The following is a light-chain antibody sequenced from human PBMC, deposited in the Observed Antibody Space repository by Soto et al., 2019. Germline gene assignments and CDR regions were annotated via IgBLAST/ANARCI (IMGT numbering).Light chain of an antibody. J-gene: IGKJ1*01. CDR2: WAS. Sequence: DIVMTQSPDSLAVSLGERATINCKSSQSVLYSSNNKNSVAWYQQKPGQPPQLLIYWASTRESGVPDRFSGSESGTDFPLTISSLQAEDVAFYYCQKYYTTRWPFGQGTKVEIK. CDR1: QSVLYSSNNKNS. CDR3: QKYYTTRWP. V-gene: IGKV4-1*01.